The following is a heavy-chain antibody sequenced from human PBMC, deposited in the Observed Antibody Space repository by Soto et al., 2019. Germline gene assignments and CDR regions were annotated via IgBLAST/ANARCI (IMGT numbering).Heavy chain of an antibody. V-gene: IGHV3-66*01. CDR3: ASIQWGRSSHIDY. Sequence: EVQLVESGGGLVQPGGSLRLSCAASGFTVSSNYMSWVRQAPGKGLEWVSVIYSGGSTYYADSVKGRFTISRDNSKNTLYLQMNSLRAEDTAVYYCASIQWGRSSHIDYWGQGTLVTVSS. D-gene: IGHD3-16*01. J-gene: IGHJ4*02. CDR1: GFTVSSNY. CDR2: IYSGGST.